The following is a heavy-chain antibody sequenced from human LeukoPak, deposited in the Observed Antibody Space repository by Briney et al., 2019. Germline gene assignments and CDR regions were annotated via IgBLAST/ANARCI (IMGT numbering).Heavy chain of an antibody. CDR3: VRVSPIYYLDY. Sequence: GGSLRLSCAASGFTFSSYSMNWVRQAPGKGLEWVSSISSSSSYIYYADSVKGRFTISRDDSKNSLYLQMNSLKTEDTAVYFCVRVSPIYYLDYWGQGTLVTVSS. CDR2: ISSSSSYI. V-gene: IGHV3-21*04. CDR1: GFTFSSYS. J-gene: IGHJ4*02.